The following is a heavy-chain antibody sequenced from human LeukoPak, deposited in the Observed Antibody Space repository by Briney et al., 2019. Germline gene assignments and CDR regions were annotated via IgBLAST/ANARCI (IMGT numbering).Heavy chain of an antibody. CDR2: MSGSGDST. CDR1: GFTLTSYA. Sequence: QPGGSLRLSCAASGFTLTSYAMSWVRQAPGKGLEWVSAMSGSGDSTNYADSVKGRFTISRDNSKNTVYLQMNSLRADDTAVYYCTKDLRGWSNPWGQGTLGTVSS. D-gene: IGHD5/OR15-5a*01. CDR3: TKDLRGWSNP. V-gene: IGHV3-23*01. J-gene: IGHJ5*02.